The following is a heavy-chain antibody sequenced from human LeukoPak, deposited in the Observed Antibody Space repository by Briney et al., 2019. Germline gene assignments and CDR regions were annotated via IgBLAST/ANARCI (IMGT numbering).Heavy chain of an antibody. CDR1: GGSISSYY. V-gene: IGHV4-4*07. Sequence: PSETLSLTCTVSGGSISSYYWSWMQQPAGKGLEWIGRIHASGTTNYNPSLKSRLAMSMDTSKNQFSLNLSSVTAADTAVYYCAREVSASGSPERDFDYWGQGTLVTVSS. D-gene: IGHD1-26*01. CDR2: IHASGTT. J-gene: IGHJ4*02. CDR3: AREVSASGSPERDFDY.